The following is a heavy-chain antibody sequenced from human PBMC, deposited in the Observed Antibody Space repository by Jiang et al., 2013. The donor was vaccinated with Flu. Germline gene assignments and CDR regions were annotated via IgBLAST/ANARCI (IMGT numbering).Heavy chain of an antibody. Sequence: LKISCKGSGYNFRSYWIGWVRQMPGKGLEWMGIIYPDDSDTRYSPSFQGQATISADKSSGTAYLQWSSLKASDSAMYYCAKGGYTRSYYFDFWGQGTLVTVSS. D-gene: IGHD5-12*01. CDR1: GYNFRSYW. CDR2: IYPDDSDT. CDR3: AKGGYTRSYYFDF. V-gene: IGHV5-51*01. J-gene: IGHJ4*02.